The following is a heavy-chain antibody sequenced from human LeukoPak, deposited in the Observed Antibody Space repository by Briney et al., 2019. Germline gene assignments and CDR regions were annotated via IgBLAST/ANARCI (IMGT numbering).Heavy chain of an antibody. J-gene: IGHJ4*02. V-gene: IGHV3-30*04. CDR1: GFSFSTYA. D-gene: IGHD3-22*01. CDR2: ISYNGGRK. Sequence: GGSLRLSCVASGFSFSTYAIHWVRQAPGKGLEGVALISYNGGRKDYADSVKGRFTIDRDNSKKTVYLQMNSLRPDDTAIYFCARQEARDYYYEGLDYWGQGNLVTVSS. CDR3: ARQEARDYYYEGLDY.